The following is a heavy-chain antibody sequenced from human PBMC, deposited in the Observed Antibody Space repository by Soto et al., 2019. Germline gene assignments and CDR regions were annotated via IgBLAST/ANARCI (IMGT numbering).Heavy chain of an antibody. Sequence: GGSLRLSCAASGFTFSSYEMNWVRQAPGKXLEWVSYISSSGSTIYYADSVKGRFTISRDNAKNSLYLQVNSLRAEDTAVYYCASGGLWFGELFQTGYDYWGQGTLVTVSS. V-gene: IGHV3-48*03. CDR3: ASGGLWFGELFQTGYDY. D-gene: IGHD3-10*01. J-gene: IGHJ4*02. CDR2: ISSSGSTI. CDR1: GFTFSSYE.